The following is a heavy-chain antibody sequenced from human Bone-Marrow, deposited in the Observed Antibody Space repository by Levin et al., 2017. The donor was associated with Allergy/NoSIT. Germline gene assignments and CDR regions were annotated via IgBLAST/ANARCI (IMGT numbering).Heavy chain of an antibody. CDR2: INAGNGNT. Sequence: ASVKVSCKASGYTFTSYAMHWVRQAPGQRLEWMGWINAGNGNTKYSQKFQGRVTISRDTSASTAYMELSSLRSEDTAVYYCVRGVIVATYLHYWGQGTLVTVSS. CDR3: VRGVIVATYLHY. D-gene: IGHD5-12*01. J-gene: IGHJ4*02. V-gene: IGHV1-3*01. CDR1: GYTFTSYA.